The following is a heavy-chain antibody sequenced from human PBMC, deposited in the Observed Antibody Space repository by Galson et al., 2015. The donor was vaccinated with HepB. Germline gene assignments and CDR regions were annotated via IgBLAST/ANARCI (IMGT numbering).Heavy chain of an antibody. CDR1: GFTFSSYA. J-gene: IGHJ6*02. V-gene: IGHV3-30-3*01. CDR2: ISYDGSNK. D-gene: IGHD2-2*01. Sequence: SLRLSCAASGFTFSSYAMHWVRQAPGKGLEWVAVISYDGSNKYYAGSVKGRFTISRDNSKNTLYLQMNSLRAEDTAVYYCARDGGSGPYQPHYYYYGMDVWGQGTTVTVSS. CDR3: ARDGGSGPYQPHYYYYGMDV.